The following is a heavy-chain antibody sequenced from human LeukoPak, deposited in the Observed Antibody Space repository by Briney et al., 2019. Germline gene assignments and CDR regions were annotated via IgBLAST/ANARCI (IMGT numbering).Heavy chain of an antibody. CDR1: GFTFSGYA. V-gene: IGHV3-64D*09. D-gene: IGHD6-13*01. Sequence: PGGSLRLSCSASGFTFSGYAMHWVRQAPGKGLQYVSAIISNGDSTYYSDSVKGRFTISRDNSKNTLYLQMSSLRVDDTAIYYCVKSSSTWYIFDSWGQGTLVTVA. J-gene: IGHJ4*02. CDR2: IISNGDST. CDR3: VKSSSTWYIFDS.